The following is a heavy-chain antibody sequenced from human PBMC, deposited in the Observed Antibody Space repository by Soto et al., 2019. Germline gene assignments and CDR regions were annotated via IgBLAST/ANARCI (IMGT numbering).Heavy chain of an antibody. V-gene: IGHV1-58*01. CDR2: IVVGSGNT. CDR3: AADGYYYDSSYAFDI. D-gene: IGHD3-22*01. Sequence: SVKVSCKASGFTFSSSAVQWVRQARGQRLEWIGWIVVGSGNTNYAQKFQERVTITRDMSTSTAYMELSSLRSEDTAVYYCAADGYYYDSSYAFDIWGQGTTVTVSS. CDR1: GFTFSSSA. J-gene: IGHJ3*02.